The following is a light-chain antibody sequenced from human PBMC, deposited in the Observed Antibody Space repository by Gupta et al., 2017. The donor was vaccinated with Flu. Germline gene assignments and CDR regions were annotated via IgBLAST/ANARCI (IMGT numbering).Light chain of an antibody. CDR1: TIGSKS. V-gene: IGLV3-21*03. J-gene: IGLJ2*01. CDR2: DDF. Sequence: KTARITCGRNTIGSKSVHWYQQKPGQAPGLFVHDDFDRLSGFPERISGSNSGTTATLTISKVAAGDEVDYYCQVWESSSDNPGVFGGGTKLTVL. CDR3: QVWESSSDNPGV.